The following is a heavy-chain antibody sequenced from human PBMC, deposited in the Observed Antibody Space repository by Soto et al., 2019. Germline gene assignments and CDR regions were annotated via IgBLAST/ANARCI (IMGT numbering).Heavy chain of an antibody. J-gene: IGHJ4*02. CDR3: ARGIGYCSSINCYSSRRLRFDS. V-gene: IGHV4-34*01. CDR2: VNHSGTT. Sequence: SETLSLTCAVYGGSFSGYYWTWIRQSPEKGLEWIGDVNHSGTTYYNPSLKTRVTISVHTPKNQFSLKMSSVTAADTAVYYCARGIGYCSSINCYSSRRLRFDSWGQGTLVTVSS. D-gene: IGHD2-2*01. CDR1: GGSFSGYY.